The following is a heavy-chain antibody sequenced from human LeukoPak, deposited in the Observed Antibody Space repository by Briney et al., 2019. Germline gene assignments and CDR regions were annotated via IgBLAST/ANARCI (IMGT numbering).Heavy chain of an antibody. CDR2: IYTSGST. J-gene: IGHJ4*02. Sequence: SETLSLTCTVSGGSISSYYWSWIRQPAGKGLERIGRIYTSGSTNYNPSLKSRVTMSVDTSKNQFSLKLSSVTAADTAVYYCARDQYYYDSSGSTRTFDYWGQGTLVTVSS. D-gene: IGHD3-22*01. CDR3: ARDQYYYDSSGSTRTFDY. CDR1: GGSISSYY. V-gene: IGHV4-4*07.